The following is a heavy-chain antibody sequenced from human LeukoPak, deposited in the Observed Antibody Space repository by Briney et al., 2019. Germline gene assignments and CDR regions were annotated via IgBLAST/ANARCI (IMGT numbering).Heavy chain of an antibody. D-gene: IGHD3-3*01. V-gene: IGHV3-30*03. CDR2: ISYDGSNK. CDR1: GFTFSSYG. J-gene: IGHJ4*02. Sequence: GGSLLLSCAASGFTFSSYGMHWVRQAPGKGLEGVAVISYDGSNKYYADSVKGRFTISRDNSKNTLYLQMNSLRAEDTAVYYCARVIFGVVIGLDYWGQGTLVTVSS. CDR3: ARVIFGVVIGLDY.